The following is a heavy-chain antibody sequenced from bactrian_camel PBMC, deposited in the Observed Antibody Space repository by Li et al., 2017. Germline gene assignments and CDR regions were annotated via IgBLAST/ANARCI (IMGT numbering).Heavy chain of an antibody. Sequence: VQLVESGGGSVQVGGSLRLSCVDSGYISRYCMGWFRQTPGKEREGVAAIDSDGIVSYADSVKGRFTISKDNAKNTLYLQMNSLKAEDTAMYYCAAEGLLFRLRCPDEYNYWGQGTQVTVS. V-gene: IGHV3S53*01. CDR1: GYISRYC. J-gene: IGHJ4*01. D-gene: IGHD3*01. CDR2: IDSDGIV. CDR3: AAEGLLFRLRCPDEYNY.